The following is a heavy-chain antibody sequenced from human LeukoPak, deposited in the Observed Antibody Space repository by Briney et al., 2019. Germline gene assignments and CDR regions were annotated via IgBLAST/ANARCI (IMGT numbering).Heavy chain of an antibody. V-gene: IGHV3-7*01. D-gene: IGHD3-9*01. CDR3: ARSNVLRYFDWLSGSYYYYYYMDV. Sequence: GGSLRLSCAASGFTFSSYWMSLVRQAPGKGLEWVANIKQDGSEKYYVDSVKGRFTVSRDNAKNSLYLQMNSLRAEDTAVYYCARSNVLRYFDWLSGSYYYYYYMDVWGKGTTVTVSS. CDR2: IKQDGSEK. CDR1: GFTFSSYW. J-gene: IGHJ6*03.